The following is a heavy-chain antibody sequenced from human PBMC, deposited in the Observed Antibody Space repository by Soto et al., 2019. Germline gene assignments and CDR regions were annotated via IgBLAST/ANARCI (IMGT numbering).Heavy chain of an antibody. CDR1: GYTFTGYY. J-gene: IGHJ6*02. V-gene: IGHV1-2*04. CDR3: ARDKRGYSGYDANYYYYYGMDV. Sequence: ASVKVSCKASGYTFTGYYMHWVRQAPGQGLEWMGWINPNSGGTNYARKFQGWVTMTRDTSISTAYMELSRLRSDDTAVYYCARDKRGYSGYDANYYYYYGMDVWGQGTTVTVSS. D-gene: IGHD5-12*01. CDR2: INPNSGGT.